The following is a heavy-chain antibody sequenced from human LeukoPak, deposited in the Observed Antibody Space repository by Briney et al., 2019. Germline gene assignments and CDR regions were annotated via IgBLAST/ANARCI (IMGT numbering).Heavy chain of an antibody. D-gene: IGHD3-3*01. Sequence: AASVKVSCKASGYTFTSDYIHWVRQPPGQGLEWLGIINPSGGRTTYGQNFQGRVTMTRDTSTSTVYMELSSLRSEDTAVYYCARGSRFLDYWGQGTLVTVSS. CDR3: ARGSRFLDY. CDR1: GYTFTSDY. CDR2: INPSGGRT. J-gene: IGHJ4*02. V-gene: IGHV1-46*01.